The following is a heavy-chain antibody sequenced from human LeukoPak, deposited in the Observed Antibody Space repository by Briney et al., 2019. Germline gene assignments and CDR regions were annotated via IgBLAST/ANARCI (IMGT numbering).Heavy chain of an antibody. Sequence: GESLKISCKGSGYNFTNYWIAWVRQMPGKGLDWMGVIYPGDSDTRYSPSFQGQVTISADKSISTAYMELSRLRSDDTAVYYCAREKGRGRWELPYHAFDIWGQGTMVTVSS. CDR2: IYPGDSDT. V-gene: IGHV5-51*01. CDR1: GYNFTNYW. D-gene: IGHD1-26*01. J-gene: IGHJ3*02. CDR3: AREKGRGRWELPYHAFDI.